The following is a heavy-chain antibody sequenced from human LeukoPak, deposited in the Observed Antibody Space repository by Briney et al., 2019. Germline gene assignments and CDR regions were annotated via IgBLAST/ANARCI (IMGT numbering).Heavy chain of an antibody. CDR2: IYYSGST. D-gene: IGHD6-19*01. J-gene: IGHJ5*02. CDR1: GGSISSYY. CDR3: ARDSAPSYSSRGDNWFDP. Sequence: PSETLSLTCTVSGGSISSYYWSRIRQPPGKGLEWIGYIYYSGSTNYNPSLKSRVTISVDTSKNQFSLKLSSVTAADTAVYYCARDSAPSYSSRGDNWFDPWGQGTLVTVSS. V-gene: IGHV4-59*01.